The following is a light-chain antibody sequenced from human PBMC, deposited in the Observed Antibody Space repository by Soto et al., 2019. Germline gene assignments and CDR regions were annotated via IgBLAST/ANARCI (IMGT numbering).Light chain of an antibody. V-gene: IGKV3-20*01. CDR2: SAS. J-gene: IGKJ5*01. CDR1: QSVSSSY. CDR3: QHYSTSPPIT. Sequence: EIVLTQSPGTLSLSPGERAILSCRASQSVSSSYLAWYQQKPGQAPRLLIYSASSRATGIPDRFSGSGSGTDFTLTIDRLEPEDFAVYYCQHYSTSPPITFGQGTRLEI.